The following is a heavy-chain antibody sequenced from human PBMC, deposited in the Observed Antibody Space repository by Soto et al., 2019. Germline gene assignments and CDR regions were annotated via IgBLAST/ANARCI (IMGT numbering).Heavy chain of an antibody. Sequence: EVQLLDSGGGLVQPGGSLRLSCAASGFTFSSYAMTRVRQAPGKGLGWVSVIGGSGGGTYYADSVKGRFTISRDNSKNTLYLQMNSLRAEDTAVYYCAKGTANWNFGYFDYWGQGTLVTVSS. J-gene: IGHJ4*02. D-gene: IGHD1-7*01. CDR3: AKGTANWNFGYFDY. CDR2: IGGSGGGT. V-gene: IGHV3-23*01. CDR1: GFTFSSYA.